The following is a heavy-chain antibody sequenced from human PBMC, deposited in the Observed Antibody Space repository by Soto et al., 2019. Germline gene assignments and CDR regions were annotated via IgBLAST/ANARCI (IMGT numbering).Heavy chain of an antibody. J-gene: IGHJ4*02. CDR1: GGSVSSGSYY. D-gene: IGHD1-26*01. V-gene: IGHV4-61*01. CDR2: IYNSGST. Sequence: QVQLQESGPGLVKPSETLSLTCTVSGGSVSSGSYYWSWIRQPPGKGLEWIGYIYNSGSTNYNPSLKSRVTTSVDTSKNQFSLKMSSVTAADTALYYCARDGNYWGQGILVTVSS. CDR3: ARDGNY.